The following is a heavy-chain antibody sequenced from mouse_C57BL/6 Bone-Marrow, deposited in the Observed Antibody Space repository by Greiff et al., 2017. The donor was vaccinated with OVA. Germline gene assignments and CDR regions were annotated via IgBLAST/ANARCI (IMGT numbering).Heavy chain of an antibody. J-gene: IGHJ2*01. Sequence: VQLQQSGAELVRPGASVKLSCTASGFNIKDDYMHWVKERPEQGLEWIGWIDPENGDTEYASKFQGQATITSDTSSKTVYLHLSSLTSEYTAVYYCTTYRYWGQGTTLTVSS. CDR1: GFNIKDDY. CDR3: TTYRY. V-gene: IGHV14-4*01. CDR2: IDPENGDT.